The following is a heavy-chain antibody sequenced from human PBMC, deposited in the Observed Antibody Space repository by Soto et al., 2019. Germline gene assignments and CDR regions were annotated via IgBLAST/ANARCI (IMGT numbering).Heavy chain of an antibody. CDR1: GYTFTSYG. V-gene: IGHV1-18*01. J-gene: IGHJ6*02. CDR2: ISAYNGNT. D-gene: IGHD2-2*01. CDR3: ARDPGYCSSTSCYAAGGYYYYGMDV. Sequence: QVQLVQSGAEVKKPGASVKVSCKASGYTFTSYGISWVRQAPGQGLEWMGWISAYNGNTNYAQKPQGRVTMTTDTSTSTAYMELRSLRSDDTAVYYCARDPGYCSSTSCYAAGGYYYYGMDVWGQGTTVTVSS.